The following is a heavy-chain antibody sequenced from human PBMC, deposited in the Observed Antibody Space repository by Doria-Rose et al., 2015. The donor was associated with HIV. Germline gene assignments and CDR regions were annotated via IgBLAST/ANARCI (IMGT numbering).Heavy chain of an antibody. CDR3: AKDAYTRLFYGDPDY. V-gene: IGHV3-30*02. CDR1: QFSFNNYG. Sequence: QVQLVQSGGGVVKPGGSLRLSCQASQFSFNNYGMHWVRQALGQGLEWVAFIRYDGSDKYYAGSVKGRFTISRDNSKNTLYLQMSSLRTEDTAIYYCAKDAYTRLFYGDPDYWGQGTLVTVSS. J-gene: IGHJ4*02. D-gene: IGHD4-17*01. CDR2: IRYDGSDK.